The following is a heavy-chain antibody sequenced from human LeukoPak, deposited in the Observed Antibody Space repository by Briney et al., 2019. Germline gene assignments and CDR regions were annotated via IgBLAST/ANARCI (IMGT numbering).Heavy chain of an antibody. CDR1: GFTFSGFA. CDR2: VSRFGDGT. V-gene: IGHV3-23*01. Sequence: GGSLTLSCAASGFTFSGFAMSWVRQAPGKGLEWVSSVSRFGDGTFYADSVRGRFTISRDNSKNTLYLQMNSLRADDTAVYYCAKDYAVGSLGSWGQGTLVTVSS. CDR3: AKDYAVGSLGS. D-gene: IGHD2-2*01. J-gene: IGHJ4*02.